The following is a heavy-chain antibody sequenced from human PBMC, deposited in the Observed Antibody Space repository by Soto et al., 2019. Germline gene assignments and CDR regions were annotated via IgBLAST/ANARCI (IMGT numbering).Heavy chain of an antibody. J-gene: IGHJ3*02. V-gene: IGHV1-69*13. CDR1: GGTFSSYA. Sequence: GASVKVSCKASGGTFSSYAISWVRQAPGQGLEWMGGIIPIFGTANYAQKFQGRVTITADESTSTAYMELSSLRSEDTAVYYCARVITYYYDSSGYYDAFDIWGPGTMVTVSS. D-gene: IGHD3-22*01. CDR3: ARVITYYYDSSGYYDAFDI. CDR2: IIPIFGTA.